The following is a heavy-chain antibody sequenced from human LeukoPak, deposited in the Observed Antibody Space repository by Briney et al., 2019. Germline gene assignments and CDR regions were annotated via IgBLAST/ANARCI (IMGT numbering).Heavy chain of an antibody. CDR2: ISSSSSYT. J-gene: IGHJ4*02. D-gene: IGHD6-13*01. V-gene: IGHV3-11*06. CDR3: ARDGYSSSWYWSDY. Sequence: PGGSLKLSCAASGFTFSDYYMSWIRQAPGKGLEWVSYISSSSSYTNYADSVKGRFTISRDNAKNSLYLQMNSLRAEDTAVYYCARDGYSSSWYWSDYWGQGTLVTVSS. CDR1: GFTFSDYY.